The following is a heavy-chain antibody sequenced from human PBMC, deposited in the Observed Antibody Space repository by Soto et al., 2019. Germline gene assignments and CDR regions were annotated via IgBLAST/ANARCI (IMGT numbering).Heavy chain of an antibody. V-gene: IGHV3-23*01. Sequence: EVQLLESGGGLVQPGGSLRLSCAASGFTFSSYAMSWVRQAPGKGLEWVSVISGSGDTTYYADSVRGRFTISRDNFKNTLYLQMNSLRAEDTALYYCANAIALRVWASGDWGQGTLVTVSS. CDR2: ISGSGDTT. D-gene: IGHD2-8*01. CDR1: GFTFSSYA. CDR3: ANAIALRVWASGD. J-gene: IGHJ4*02.